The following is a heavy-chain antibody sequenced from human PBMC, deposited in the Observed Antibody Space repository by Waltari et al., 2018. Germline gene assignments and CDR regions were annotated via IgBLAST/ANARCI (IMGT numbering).Heavy chain of an antibody. V-gene: IGHV1-8*01. CDR3: ARWPPRYYDFWSGYCGS. J-gene: IGHJ3*01. CDR1: GYTFTSYD. Sequence: QVQLVQSGAEVKKPGASVKVSCKASGYTFTSYDINWVRQATGQGLEWMGWMNPNSDNTGYVQKFQGIVSMSRTTSISTAYMVLSSLRAEETAVYYCARWPPRYYDFWSGYCGSWGQGTMVTVSS. D-gene: IGHD3-3*01. CDR2: MNPNSDNT.